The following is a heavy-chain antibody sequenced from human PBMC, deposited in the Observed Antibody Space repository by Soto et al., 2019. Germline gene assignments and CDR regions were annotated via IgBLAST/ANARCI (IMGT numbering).Heavy chain of an antibody. V-gene: IGHV3-33*06. CDR1: GFTFKDCA. D-gene: IGHD2-8*02. CDR3: AKEKGTGRAPNGAYDV. J-gene: IGHJ3*01. CDR2: IFNDAGNE. Sequence: QVQLVESGGDVVQPGRSLRLSCAASGFTFKDCAMHWVRQAPGKGLEWVSIIFNDAGNEYYTESVKGRFTISRDNSKNTLYLQMNSLRDEDTAVYYCAKEKGTGRAPNGAYDVWGRGTRVIVSS.